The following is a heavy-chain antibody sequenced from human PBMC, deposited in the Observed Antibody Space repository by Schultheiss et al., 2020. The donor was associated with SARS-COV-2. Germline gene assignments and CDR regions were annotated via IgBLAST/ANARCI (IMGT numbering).Heavy chain of an antibody. CDR1: GGSISSSTYY. J-gene: IGHJ4*02. D-gene: IGHD3-22*01. V-gene: IGHV4-39*07. CDR2: INHSGST. CDR3: ASQYYYDSSGLPIF. Sequence: SETLSLTCTVSGGSISSSTYYWSWIRQPPGKGLEWIGEINHSGSTNYNPSLKSRVTISVDTSKNQFSLKLSSVTAADTAVYYCASQYYYDSSGLPIFWGQGTLVTVSS.